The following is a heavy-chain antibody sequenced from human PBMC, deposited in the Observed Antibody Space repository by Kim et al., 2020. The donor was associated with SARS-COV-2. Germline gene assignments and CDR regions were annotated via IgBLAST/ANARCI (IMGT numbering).Heavy chain of an antibody. CDR2: IKQDGSEK. V-gene: IGHV3-7*01. CDR3: ARFGLRVFADYYYYGMDV. D-gene: IGHD2-8*01. J-gene: IGHJ6*02. Sequence: GGSLRLSCATSGFTFSPYWMSWVRQAPGKGLEWVANIKQDGSEKYYVDSVKGRFTISRDNAKNSLYLQMNSLRAEDTAVYYCARFGLRVFADYYYYGMDVCGQGTTVTVSS. CDR1: GFTFSPYW.